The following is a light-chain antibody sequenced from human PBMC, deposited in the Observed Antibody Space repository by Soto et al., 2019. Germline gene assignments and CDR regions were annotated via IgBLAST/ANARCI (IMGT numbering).Light chain of an antibody. J-gene: IGKJ4*01. V-gene: IGKV3-20*01. CDR2: GAS. Sequence: EILLAPSSGTLSLSPREKGTLSSRASQSVSSNHLAWYQQKPGQAPRLLIYGASTRASGIPDRFSGSGSGTDFTLTISRLEPEDLAVYYCQRYGSSPLTFGGGTKVDI. CDR1: QSVSSNH. CDR3: QRYGSSPLT.